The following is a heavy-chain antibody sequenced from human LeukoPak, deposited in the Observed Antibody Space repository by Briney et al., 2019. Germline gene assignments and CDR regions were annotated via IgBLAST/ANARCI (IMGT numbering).Heavy chain of an antibody. D-gene: IGHD3-3*02. CDR3: ARTGISGPDY. J-gene: IGHJ4*02. CDR2: INHSGST. V-gene: IGHV4-59*01. Sequence: SETLSLTCTVSGGSISTYYWSWIRQPPGKGLEWIGYINHSGSTNYNPSLKSRVTISVDTSKNQFSLKLRSVTAADTAVYYCARTGISGPDYWGQGTLVTVSS. CDR1: GGSISTYY.